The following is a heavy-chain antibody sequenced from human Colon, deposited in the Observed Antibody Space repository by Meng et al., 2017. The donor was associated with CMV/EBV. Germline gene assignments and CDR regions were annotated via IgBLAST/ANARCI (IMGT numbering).Heavy chain of an antibody. D-gene: IGHD5-12*01. CDR2: IGTAGDT. J-gene: IGHJ4*02. CDR3: AREGYPPLFDY. Sequence: GESLKISCAASGFTFSSYDMHWVRQATGKGLEWVSAIGTAGDTYYPGSVKGRFTISRENAKNSLYLQMNSLRAGDTAVYYCAREGYPPLFDYWGQGTLVTVSS. V-gene: IGHV3-13*01. CDR1: GFTFSSYD.